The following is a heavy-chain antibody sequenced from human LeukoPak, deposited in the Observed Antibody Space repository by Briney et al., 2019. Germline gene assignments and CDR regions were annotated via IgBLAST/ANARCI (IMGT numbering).Heavy chain of an antibody. CDR2: INPNSGGT. J-gene: IGHJ3*02. V-gene: IGHV1-2*02. Sequence: ASVKVSCKASGYTFTGYDMHWVRQAPGQRLEWMGWINPNSGGTNHAQKFQGRVTMTRDTSISRAYMEVSRLRSDDTAVYYCAREREMATIGDAFDIWGQGTMVTVSS. CDR3: AREREMATIGDAFDI. D-gene: IGHD5-24*01. CDR1: GYTFTGYD.